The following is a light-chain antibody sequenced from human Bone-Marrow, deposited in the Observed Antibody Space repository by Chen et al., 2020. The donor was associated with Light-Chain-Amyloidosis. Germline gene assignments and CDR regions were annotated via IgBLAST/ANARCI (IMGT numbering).Light chain of an antibody. CDR2: DDS. CDR1: NIGSTS. J-gene: IGLJ3*02. CDR3: QVWDRSSDRPV. V-gene: IGLV3-21*02. Sequence: SYVLTQPSSVSVAPGQTATLACGGNNIGSTSAHWSQQTPGQAPLLVVYDDSDRPSGIPERLSGSNSGNTATLTISRVEAGDEADYYCQVWDRSSDRPVFGGGTKLTVL.